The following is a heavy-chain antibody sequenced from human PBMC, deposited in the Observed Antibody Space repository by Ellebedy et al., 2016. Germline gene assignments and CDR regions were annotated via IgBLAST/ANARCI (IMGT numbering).Heavy chain of an antibody. CDR3: AAGRCGRTSCYNYGMDV. CDR2: IVVGNGNT. J-gene: IGHJ6*02. V-gene: IGHV1-58*01. D-gene: IGHD2-2*02. CDR1: RFTFTSSA. Sequence: SVKVSXKASRFTFTSSAVQWVRQARGQGLEWIGWIVVGNGNTNYAQRFQERATITRDMSTSTAYMELSSLRSEDTAVYYCAAGRCGRTSCYNYGMDVWGQGTTVTVSS.